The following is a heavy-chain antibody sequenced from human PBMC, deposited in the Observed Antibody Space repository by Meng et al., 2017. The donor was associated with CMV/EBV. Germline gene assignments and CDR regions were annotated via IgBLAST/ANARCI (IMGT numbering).Heavy chain of an antibody. V-gene: IGHV4-59*01. Sequence: SETLSLTCTVSGGSISSYYWSWIRQPPGKGLGWIGYIYYSGSTNYNPSLKSRVTISVDTSKNQFSLKLSSVTAADTAVYYCARDTIFRSLDYWGQGTLVTVSS. CDR1: GGSISSYY. CDR2: IYYSGST. D-gene: IGHD3-3*01. CDR3: ARDTIFRSLDY. J-gene: IGHJ4*02.